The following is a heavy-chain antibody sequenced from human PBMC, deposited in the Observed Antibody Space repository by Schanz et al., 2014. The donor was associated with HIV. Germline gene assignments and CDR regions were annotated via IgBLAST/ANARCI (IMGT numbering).Heavy chain of an antibody. CDR3: TRVSRWNINWFDP. D-gene: IGHD1-1*01. J-gene: IGHJ5*02. V-gene: IGHV4-30-4*01. CDR2: IYYSGSA. Sequence: QVLLQESGPGLVKPSQTLSLTCTVSGGSISSGDYYWSWIRQPPGKGLEWIGYIYYSGSASYNPPLKSRVTIALDTSKSPFSRKLSSVTAADTAVYYCTRVSRWNINWFDPGGQGTLVTVSS. CDR1: GGSISSGDYY.